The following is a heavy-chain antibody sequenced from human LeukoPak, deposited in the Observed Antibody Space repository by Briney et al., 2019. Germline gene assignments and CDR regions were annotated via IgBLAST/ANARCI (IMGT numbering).Heavy chain of an antibody. CDR1: GGSISSGGYY. CDR2: IYYSGST. CDR3: ARDQSESSPYYENDAFDI. D-gene: IGHD3-22*01. V-gene: IGHV4-31*03. J-gene: IGHJ3*02. Sequence: SETLSLTCTVSGGSISSGGYYWSWIRQHPGKGLEWIGYIYYSGSTYYNPSLKSRVTISVDTSKNQFSLKLSSVTAADTAVYYCARDQSESSPYYENDAFDIWGQGTMVTVSS.